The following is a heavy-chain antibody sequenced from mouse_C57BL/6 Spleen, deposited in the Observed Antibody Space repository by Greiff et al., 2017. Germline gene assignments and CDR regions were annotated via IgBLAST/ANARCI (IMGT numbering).Heavy chain of an antibody. CDR3: ARYSNYVLYAMDY. V-gene: IGHV1-55*01. J-gene: IGHJ4*01. Sequence: QVQLQQPGAELVKPGASVKMSCKASGYTFTSYWITWVKQRPGQGLEWIGDIYPGSGSTNYNEKFKSKATLTVDTSSSTAYMQLSSLTSEDSAVYYCARYSNYVLYAMDYWGQGTSVTVSS. D-gene: IGHD2-5*01. CDR2: IYPGSGST. CDR1: GYTFTSYW.